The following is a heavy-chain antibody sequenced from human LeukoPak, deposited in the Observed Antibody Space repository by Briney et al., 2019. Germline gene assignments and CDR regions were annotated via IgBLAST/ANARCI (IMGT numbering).Heavy chain of an antibody. D-gene: IGHD6-19*01. CDR3: ATYSTGRYKGLEY. CDR1: GFTFSSYS. V-gene: IGHV3-21*04. CDR2: ISSSSSYI. Sequence: PGGSLRLSCAASGFTFSSYSMNWVRQAPGKGLEWVSSISSSSSYIYYADSVKGRFTISRDNAENSLYLQMNSLRAEDTAVYYCATYSTGRYKGLEYWGQGTLVTVSS. J-gene: IGHJ4*02.